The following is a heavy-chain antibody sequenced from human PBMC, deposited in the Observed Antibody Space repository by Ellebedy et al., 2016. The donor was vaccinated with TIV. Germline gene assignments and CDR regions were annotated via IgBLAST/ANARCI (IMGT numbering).Heavy chain of an antibody. D-gene: IGHD3-22*01. Sequence: GSLRLSXTVSGGSISSYYWSWIRQPPGKGLEWIGYIYYSGSTNYNPSLKSRVTISVDTSKNQFSLKLSSVTAADTAVYYCARGGLYDSSSIYFDYWGQGTLVTVSS. CDR1: GGSISSYY. CDR2: IYYSGST. CDR3: ARGGLYDSSSIYFDY. J-gene: IGHJ4*02. V-gene: IGHV4-59*01.